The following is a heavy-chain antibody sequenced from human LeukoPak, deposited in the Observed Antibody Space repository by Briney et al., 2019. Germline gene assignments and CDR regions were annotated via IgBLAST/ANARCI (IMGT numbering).Heavy chain of an antibody. V-gene: IGHV4-39*07. J-gene: IGHJ2*01. D-gene: IGHD3-3*01. CDR2: TYHTGNT. CDR3: ARDLGWNWYFDL. Sequence: PSETLSLTCTVSGGSISSSSHYWGWLRQPPGKGLEWIASTYHTGNTYYNPSLKSRVTISVDKSKNQFSLRLSSVTPADAAVYYCARDLGWNWYFDLWGRGTLVTVSS. CDR1: GGSISSSSHY.